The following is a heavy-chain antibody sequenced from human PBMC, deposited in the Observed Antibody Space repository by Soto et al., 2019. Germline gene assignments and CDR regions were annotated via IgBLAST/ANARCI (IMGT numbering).Heavy chain of an antibody. D-gene: IGHD3-3*01. CDR2: IYTSGST. Sequence: SETLSLTCTVSGGSISSYYWSWIRQPAGKGLEWIGRIYTSGSTNYNPSLKSRVTMSVDTSKNQFSLKLSSVTAADTAVYYCARDGEWSGPPFGMDVWGQGTTVTVSS. CDR3: ARDGEWSGPPFGMDV. V-gene: IGHV4-4*07. J-gene: IGHJ6*02. CDR1: GGSISSYY.